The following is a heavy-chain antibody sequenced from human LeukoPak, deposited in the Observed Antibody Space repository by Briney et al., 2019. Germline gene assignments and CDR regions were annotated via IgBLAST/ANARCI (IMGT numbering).Heavy chain of an antibody. Sequence: ASVKVSCKASGYTFTDYYMHWVRQAPGQGLEWMGGIIPIFGTANYAQKFQGRVTITADESTSTAYMELSSLRSEDTAVYYCARATGPYCSSTSCYVLGYWGQGTLVTVSS. CDR2: IIPIFGTA. V-gene: IGHV1-69*13. D-gene: IGHD2-2*01. CDR3: ARATGPYCSSTSCYVLGY. J-gene: IGHJ4*02. CDR1: GYTFTDYY.